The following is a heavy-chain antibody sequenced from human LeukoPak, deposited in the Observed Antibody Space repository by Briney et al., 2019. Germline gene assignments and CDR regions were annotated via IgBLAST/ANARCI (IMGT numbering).Heavy chain of an antibody. CDR1: GFTFTDYY. D-gene: IGHD1-14*01. J-gene: IGHJ4*02. CDR2: IILNGGAT. CDR3: ATDGGNHNFNY. V-gene: IGHV1-2*06. Sequence: VASVKVSCKASGFTFTDYYLHWVRQAPGQGLEWMGRIILNGGATNYAQKFQGRVTLTRDTSISTAYMELSRQTSDDTAVYYCATDGGNHNFNYWGQGTLVTVSS.